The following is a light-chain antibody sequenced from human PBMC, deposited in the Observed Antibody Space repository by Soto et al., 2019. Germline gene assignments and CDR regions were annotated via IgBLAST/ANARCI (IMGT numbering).Light chain of an antibody. CDR2: SNN. J-gene: IGLJ3*02. Sequence: QLVLTQPPSASGTPGQRVTISCSGSSSNIGRDTVNWYQQLPGTAPKLLIYSNNQRPSGVPDRFSGSKSGTSASLAISGLQSEDEADYYCAVWDGSLNGWVFGGGTKVTVL. CDR3: AVWDGSLNGWV. V-gene: IGLV1-44*01. CDR1: SSNIGRDT.